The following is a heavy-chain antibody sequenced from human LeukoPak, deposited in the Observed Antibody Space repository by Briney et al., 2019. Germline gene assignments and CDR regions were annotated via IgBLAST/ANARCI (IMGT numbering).Heavy chain of an antibody. CDR1: GGSFSGYY. Sequence: SETLSLTCAVYGGSFSGYYWSWIRQPPGKGLEWIGEINHSGSTNYNPSLKSRVTISVDTSKNQFSLKLSSVTAADTAVYYCARGRSWCGDSHFDYWGQGTLVTVSS. CDR3: ARGRSWCGDSHFDY. V-gene: IGHV4-34*01. D-gene: IGHD4-17*01. CDR2: INHSGST. J-gene: IGHJ4*02.